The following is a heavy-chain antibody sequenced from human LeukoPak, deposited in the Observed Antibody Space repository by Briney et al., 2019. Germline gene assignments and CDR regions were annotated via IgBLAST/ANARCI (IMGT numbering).Heavy chain of an antibody. CDR2: ISSSNSTI. CDR1: GFTFSSYS. CDR3: ARDREVPAARVFFDY. V-gene: IGHV3-48*01. D-gene: IGHD2-2*01. J-gene: IGHJ4*02. Sequence: GGSLRLSCAASGFTFSSYSMNWARQAPGKGLEWVSYISSSNSTIYYADSVKGRFTISRDNAKNSLYLQMNSLRAEDTAVYYCARDREVPAARVFFDYWGQGTLVTVSS.